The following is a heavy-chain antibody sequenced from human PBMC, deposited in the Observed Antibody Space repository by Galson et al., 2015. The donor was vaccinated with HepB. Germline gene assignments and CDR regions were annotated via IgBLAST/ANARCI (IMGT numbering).Heavy chain of an antibody. Sequence: SLRLSCAASGFTFSSYSMNWVRQAPGKGLEWVSSISSSSSYIYYADSVKGRFTISRDNAKNSLYLQMNSLRAEDTAVYYCARVRPGLVAGKSYYFDYWGQGTLVTVSS. V-gene: IGHV3-21*01. J-gene: IGHJ4*02. CDR2: ISSSSSYI. CDR3: ARVRPGLVAGKSYYFDY. CDR1: GFTFSSYS. D-gene: IGHD6-19*01.